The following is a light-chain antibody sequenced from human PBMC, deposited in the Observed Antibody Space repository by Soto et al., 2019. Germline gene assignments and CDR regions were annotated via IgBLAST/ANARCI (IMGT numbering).Light chain of an antibody. Sequence: HSALTQPASVSGSPGQSITISCTGTSSDVGGYKYVSWYQQHPGKAPKLMIYEVSNRPSGVSNRFSGSKSGNTASLTISGLQAEDEADYYCSSYRGGSTLDVFGTGTKVTVL. CDR3: SSYRGGSTLDV. CDR1: SSDVGGYKY. CDR2: EVS. J-gene: IGLJ1*01. V-gene: IGLV2-14*01.